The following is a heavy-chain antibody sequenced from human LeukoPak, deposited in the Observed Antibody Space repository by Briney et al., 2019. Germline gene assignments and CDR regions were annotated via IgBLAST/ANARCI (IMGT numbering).Heavy chain of an antibody. CDR2: TIPIFGTA. Sequence: ASVKVSCKASGGTFSSYAISWVRQAPGQGLEWMGGTIPIFGTANYAQKFQGRVTITADESTSTAYMELSSLRSEDTAVYYCARFRLGYCSSTSCPMDYWGQGTLVTVSS. CDR1: GGTFSSYA. J-gene: IGHJ4*02. CDR3: ARFRLGYCSSTSCPMDY. D-gene: IGHD2-2*01. V-gene: IGHV1-69*13.